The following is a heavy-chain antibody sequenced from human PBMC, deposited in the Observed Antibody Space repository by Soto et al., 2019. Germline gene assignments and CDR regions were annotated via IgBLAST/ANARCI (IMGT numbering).Heavy chain of an antibody. CDR1: RFSLISLA. D-gene: IGHD2-21*02. CDR2: ISGRGVDT. J-gene: IGHJ4*02. CDR3: AKGQTVVTLFDS. Sequence: AGSLRLSSAASRFSLISLAMGWVRQAPGKGLEWDSSISGRGVDTVYADSVKGRFTISRDNSRNTLYLHVNSLRAEDTAVYYCAKGQTVVTLFDSWGQGTLVTRSS. V-gene: IGHV3-23*01.